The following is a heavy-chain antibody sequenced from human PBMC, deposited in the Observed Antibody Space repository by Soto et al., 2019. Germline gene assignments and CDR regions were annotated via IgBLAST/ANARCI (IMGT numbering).Heavy chain of an antibody. CDR1: GDSISSSDYY. V-gene: IGHV4-39*01. D-gene: IGHD3-3*01. J-gene: IGHJ5*02. CDR2: IYYRGST. CDR3: ARQTGTAPDYVFGTGQPYMEALDWFDP. Sequence: PSETLSLTCTVSGDSISSSDYYWGWIRQPPGKGLEWIGTIYYRGSTYYNPSLKSRVTISVDTSKNQFSLKLSSMTAFDTAVYYCARQTGTAPDYVFGTGQPYMEALDWFDPWGQGTLVTVSS.